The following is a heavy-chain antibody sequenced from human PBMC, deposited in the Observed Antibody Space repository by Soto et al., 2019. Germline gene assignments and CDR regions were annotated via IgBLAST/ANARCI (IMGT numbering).Heavy chain of an antibody. CDR2: IYPGDSGS. CDR3: ASPSAVAYYHGLDV. Sequence: GQSLKISGRGCGYHLPNFWSAWVRQTSGKGLEWMGIIYPGDSGSKYSPSFQGQVTFSADKSVSTAYLQWSSLEASDTAIYYCASPSAVAYYHGLDVWGQGTTVTVSS. D-gene: IGHD2-21*01. J-gene: IGHJ6*02. V-gene: IGHV5-51*01. CDR1: GYHLPNFW.